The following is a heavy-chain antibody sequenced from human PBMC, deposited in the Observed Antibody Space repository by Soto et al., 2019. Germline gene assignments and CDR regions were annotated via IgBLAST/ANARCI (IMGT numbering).Heavy chain of an antibody. CDR3: ASIPYGDSRRGYYYYYYMDV. CDR2: INHSGST. D-gene: IGHD4-17*01. J-gene: IGHJ6*03. Sequence: SETLSLTCAVYGGSFSGYYWSWIRQPPGKGLEWIGEINHSGSTNYNPSLKSRVTISVDTSKNQFSLKLSSVTAADTAVYYCASIPYGDSRRGYYYYYYMDVWGKGTTVTVSS. CDR1: GGSFSGYY. V-gene: IGHV4-34*01.